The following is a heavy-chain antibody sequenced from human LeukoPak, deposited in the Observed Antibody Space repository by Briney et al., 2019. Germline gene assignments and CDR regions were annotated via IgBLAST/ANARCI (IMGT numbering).Heavy chain of an antibody. CDR2: ISAYNGNT. D-gene: IGHD3-10*01. Sequence: ASVKVSCKASGYTFTSYGISWVRQAPGQGLEWMGWISAYNGNTNYAQKLQGRVTMTTDTSTSTAYMELRSLRSDDTAVYYCATLGELYGSGSYLGAFDIWGQGTMVTVSS. CDR3: ATLGELYGSGSYLGAFDI. J-gene: IGHJ3*02. V-gene: IGHV1-18*01. CDR1: GYTFTSYG.